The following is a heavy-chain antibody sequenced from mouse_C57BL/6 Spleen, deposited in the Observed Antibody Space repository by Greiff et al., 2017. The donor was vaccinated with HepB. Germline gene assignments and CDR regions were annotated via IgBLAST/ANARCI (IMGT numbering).Heavy chain of an antibody. CDR3: AREGGDDYEMDY. CDR2: ISSGSSTI. V-gene: IGHV5-17*01. J-gene: IGHJ4*01. CDR1: GFTFSDYG. D-gene: IGHD2-4*01. Sequence: EVKLMESGGGLVKPGGSLKLSCAASGFTFSDYGMHWVRQAPEKGLEWVAYISSGSSTIYYADTVKGRFTISRDNAKNTLFLQMTSLRSEDTAMYYCAREGGDDYEMDYWGQGTSVTVSS.